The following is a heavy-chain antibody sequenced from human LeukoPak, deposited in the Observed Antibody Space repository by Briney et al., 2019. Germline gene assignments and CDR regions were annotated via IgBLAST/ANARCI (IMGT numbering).Heavy chain of an antibody. CDR2: FDPEDGET. J-gene: IGHJ6*03. D-gene: IGHD6-6*01. CDR1: GYTLTELS. Sequence: ASVKVSCKVCGYTLTELSMHWVRQAPGRGLEWMGGFDPEDGETIYAQKFQGRVTMSEDTSTDAAYMELSSLRSDDTAVYYCARGTYSSSTRSSMDVWGKGTTVTVSS. V-gene: IGHV1-24*01. CDR3: ARGTYSSSTRSSMDV.